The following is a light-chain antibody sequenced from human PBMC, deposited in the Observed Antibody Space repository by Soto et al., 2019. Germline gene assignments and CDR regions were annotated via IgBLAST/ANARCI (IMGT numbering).Light chain of an antibody. CDR1: QDISNY. J-gene: IGKJ2*01. CDR3: QQYDNLAYT. Sequence: DIPMTQSPSSLSASVGDRVTITCQASQDISNYLNWYQQKPGKAPKLLIYDASNLETGVPSRFSGSGSATDFTFTISSLQPEDIATYYCQQYDNLAYTFGQGTKLEIK. V-gene: IGKV1-33*01. CDR2: DAS.